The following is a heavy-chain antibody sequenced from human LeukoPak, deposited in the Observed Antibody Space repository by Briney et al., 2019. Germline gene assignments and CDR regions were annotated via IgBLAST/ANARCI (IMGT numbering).Heavy chain of an antibody. D-gene: IGHD2-2*01. Sequence: GGSLRPSCAASEFTVSSSYMSWVRQAPGEGLEWVSVIDSGGSTYYADSVKGRFTISRDNSKNTLFLQMNSLRAEDTAVYYCAKGIDIVVVPAAILDYWGQGTLVTVSS. J-gene: IGHJ4*02. CDR2: IDSGGST. CDR1: EFTVSSSY. V-gene: IGHV3-53*01. CDR3: AKGIDIVVVPAAILDY.